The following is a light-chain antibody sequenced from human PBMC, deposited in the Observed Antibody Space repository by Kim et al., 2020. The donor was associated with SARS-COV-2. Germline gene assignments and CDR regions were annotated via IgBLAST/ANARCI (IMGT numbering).Light chain of an antibody. CDR3: QSYDTTSRV. V-gene: IGLV6-57*04. Sequence: NFMLTQPHSVSESPGKTVTISCTRSSGSIASNYVQWYQQRPGSAPTTVIYEDNQRPSGVPDRFSGSVDRSSNSATLTISGLETEDGADYYCQSYDTTSRVFGTGTKVTVL. J-gene: IGLJ1*01. CDR2: EDN. CDR1: SGSIASNY.